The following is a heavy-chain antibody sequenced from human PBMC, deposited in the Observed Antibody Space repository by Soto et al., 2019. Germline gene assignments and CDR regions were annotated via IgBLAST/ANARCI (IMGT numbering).Heavy chain of an antibody. CDR3: ARGLNIAIVAGP. CDR2: VFYTGTT. J-gene: IGHJ5*02. Sequence: SETLSLTCTVSGGPISSYYWSWIRQPPGKGLEWIGYVFYTGTTNYNPSLKSRVTISVDKSKNQFSLKLSSVTAAATAVYYCARGLNIAIVAGPWGQGTPVTVSS. D-gene: IGHD3-22*01. CDR1: GGPISSYY. V-gene: IGHV4-59*01.